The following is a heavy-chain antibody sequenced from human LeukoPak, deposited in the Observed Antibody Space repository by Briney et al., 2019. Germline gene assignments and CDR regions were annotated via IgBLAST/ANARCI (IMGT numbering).Heavy chain of an antibody. D-gene: IGHD1/OR15-1a*01. CDR1: XXXXXSYW. J-gene: IGHJ5*02. CDR2: IKEDGSEK. Sequence: GGSLRLXCXXSXXXXXSYWXSWVRXAPGKGLEWLGNIKEDGSEKYDVDSVKGRFTISRDNAKNSLYLQMNSLRVEDTAIYYCARGTRVGTPYNWFDPWGQGTLVTVSS. CDR3: ARGTRVGTPYNWFDP. V-gene: IGHV3-7*01.